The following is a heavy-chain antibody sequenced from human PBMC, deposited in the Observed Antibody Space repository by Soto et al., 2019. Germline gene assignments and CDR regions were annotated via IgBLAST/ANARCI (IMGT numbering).Heavy chain of an antibody. CDR3: ARDTYYYGSGSYSP. CDR1: GFTFSSYS. V-gene: IGHV3-21*01. J-gene: IGHJ5*02. D-gene: IGHD3-10*01. CDR2: ISSSSSYI. Sequence: PGGSLRLSCAASGFTFSSYSMNWVLQAPWKGLEWVSSISSSSSYIYYADSVKGRFTISRDNAKNSLYLQMNSLRAEDTAVYYCARDTYYYGSGSYSPWGQGTLVTVSS.